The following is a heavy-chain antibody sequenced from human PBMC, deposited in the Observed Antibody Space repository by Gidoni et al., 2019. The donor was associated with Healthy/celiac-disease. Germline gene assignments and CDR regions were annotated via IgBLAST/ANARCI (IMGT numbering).Heavy chain of an antibody. V-gene: IGHV4-39*01. CDR1: GGSISSSSYY. CDR2: IYYSGST. J-gene: IGHJ4*02. D-gene: IGHD3-3*01. CDR3: ARHASIFGVPESY. Sequence: QLQLQESGPGLVKPSETLSLTCPVSGGSISSSSYYWGWIRQPPGKGLEWIGSIYYSGSTYYNPSLKSRVTISVDTSKNQFSLKLSSVTAADTAVYYCARHASIFGVPESYWGQGTLVTVSS.